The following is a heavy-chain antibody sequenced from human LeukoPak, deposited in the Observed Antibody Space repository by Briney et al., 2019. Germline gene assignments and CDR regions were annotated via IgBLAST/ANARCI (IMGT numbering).Heavy chain of an antibody. CDR1: GGTFSSYA. D-gene: IGHD3-3*01. Sequence: SVTVSCKASGGTFSSYAISWVRQAPGQGLEWMGGIIPIFGTANYAQKFQGRVTITADESTSTAYMELSSLRSEDTAVYYCARESMSTITRAFDYWGQGTLVTVSS. CDR3: ARESMSTITRAFDY. V-gene: IGHV1-69*13. CDR2: IIPIFGTA. J-gene: IGHJ4*02.